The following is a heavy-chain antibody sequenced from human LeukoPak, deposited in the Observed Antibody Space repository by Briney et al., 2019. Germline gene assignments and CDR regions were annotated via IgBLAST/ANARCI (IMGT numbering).Heavy chain of an antibody. D-gene: IGHD3-22*01. J-gene: IGHJ4*02. CDR1: GFTFSSYS. V-gene: IGHV3-21*01. CDR3: SSGYKFFDY. CDR2: ISSSSSYI. Sequence: PGGSLRLSCGASGFTFSSYSMNWVRQAPGKGLEWVSSISSSSSYIYHADSVKGRFTISRDNAKNSLYLQMNSLRAEDTAVYYCSSGYKFFDYWGQGTLVTVSA.